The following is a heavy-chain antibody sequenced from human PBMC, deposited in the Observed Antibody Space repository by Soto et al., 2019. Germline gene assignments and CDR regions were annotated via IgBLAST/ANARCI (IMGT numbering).Heavy chain of an antibody. J-gene: IGHJ6*02. CDR3: VRSVPAATWQYSGMDV. V-gene: IGHV4-4*02. Sequence: QVRLQESGPGLVEPSGTLSLTCAVSGDSVSSSSCWSLVRQAPGKGLEWIWEIYHSGTFNYNPSLASRVSVSVDKSRNQLSLNLKSVTAADTAVYYCVRSVPAATWQYSGMDVWGQGTTVTVSS. CDR1: GDSVSSSSC. D-gene: IGHD2-2*01. CDR2: IYHSGTF.